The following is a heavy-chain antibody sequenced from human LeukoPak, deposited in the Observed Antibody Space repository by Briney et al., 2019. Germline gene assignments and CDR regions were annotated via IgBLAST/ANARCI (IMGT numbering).Heavy chain of an antibody. Sequence: QSGGSLRLSCAASGFTFSSYGMHWVRQAPGKGLEWVAVISYGGSNKYYADSVKGRFTISRDNSKNTLYLQMNSLRAEDTAVYYCAKGKVGAGLELDYCGQGTLVTVYS. D-gene: IGHD1-26*01. J-gene: IGHJ4*02. V-gene: IGHV3-30*18. CDR2: ISYGGSNK. CDR1: GFTFSSYG. CDR3: AKGKVGAGLELDY.